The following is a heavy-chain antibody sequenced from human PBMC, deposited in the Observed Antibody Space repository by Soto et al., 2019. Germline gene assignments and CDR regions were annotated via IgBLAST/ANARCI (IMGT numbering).Heavy chain of an antibody. CDR3: TTDSGGYYGSLAY. CDR1: AFTFSNAW. V-gene: IGHV3-15*07. D-gene: IGHD1-26*01. J-gene: IGHJ4*02. CDR2: IKSKNEGGTI. Sequence: EVQLLESGGGLVKPGGSLRLSCAASAFTFSNAWMNWVRQAPGKGLEWVGRIKSKNEGGTIDYAAPVKGRFTISRDDSKNTLFLQMNSLKTEDTAVYYCTTDSGGYYGSLAYWGQGTLATVSS.